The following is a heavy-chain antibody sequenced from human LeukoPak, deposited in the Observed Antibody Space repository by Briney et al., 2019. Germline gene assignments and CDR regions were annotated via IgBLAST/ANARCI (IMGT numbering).Heavy chain of an antibody. Sequence: TGGSLRLSCAASGSTFSNYAMHWVRQAPGKGLEWVAVISYDASNKYYADSVKGRFTISRDNSKSTLYLQMNSLRAEDTAVYYCARSPTTMVAATMLDYWGQGTLVTVSS. CDR1: GSTFSNYA. V-gene: IGHV3-30*04. D-gene: IGHD2-15*01. CDR2: ISYDASNK. CDR3: ARSPTTMVAATMLDY. J-gene: IGHJ4*02.